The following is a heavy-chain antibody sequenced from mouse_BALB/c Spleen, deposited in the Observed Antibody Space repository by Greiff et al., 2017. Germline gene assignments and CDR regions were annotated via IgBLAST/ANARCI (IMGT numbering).Heavy chain of an antibody. CDR1: GYTFTSYW. CDR2: IDPSDSYT. J-gene: IGHJ4*01. V-gene: IGHV1S127*01. Sequence: VQVVESGAELVKPGASVKMSCKASGYTFTSYWMHWVKQRPGQGLEWIGVIDPSDSYTSYNQKFKGKATLTVDTSSSTAYMQLSSLTSEDSAVYYCTRSYGSSPGAMDYWGQGTSVTVSS. D-gene: IGHD1-1*01. CDR3: TRSYGSSPGAMDY.